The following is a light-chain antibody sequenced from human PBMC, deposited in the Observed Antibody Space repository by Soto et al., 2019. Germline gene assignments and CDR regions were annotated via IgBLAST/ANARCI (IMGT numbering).Light chain of an antibody. Sequence: QSALTQPASVSGSPGQSITISCTGTSRDVGGYNFVSWYQQHPGKAPKLMLYNVYDRPSGISHRFSGSRSGNTASLTISGLQAEDEAHYYCNSYSGRRTLVFGGGTKLTVL. V-gene: IGLV2-14*03. J-gene: IGLJ2*01. CDR3: NSYSGRRTLV. CDR2: NVY. CDR1: SRDVGGYNF.